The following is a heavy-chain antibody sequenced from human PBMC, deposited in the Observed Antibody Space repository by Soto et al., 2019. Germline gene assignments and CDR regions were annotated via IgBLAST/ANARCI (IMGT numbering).Heavy chain of an antibody. CDR1: GYTFTSYY. J-gene: IGHJ6*02. V-gene: IGHV1-46*01. CDR2: INPDGGGT. CDR3: DVGGNYLGMDV. Sequence: QVPLVQSGAEVKKPGASVKVSCKASGYTFTSYYMHWVRLAPGQGLEWMGIINPDGGGTSYAQQFQGRVIMTRDTSTSTVYMEMSSLRSEDTAVYYCDVGGNYLGMDVWGQGTTVTVSS.